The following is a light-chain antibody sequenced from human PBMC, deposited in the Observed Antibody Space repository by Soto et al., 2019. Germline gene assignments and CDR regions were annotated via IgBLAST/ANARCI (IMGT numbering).Light chain of an antibody. CDR3: QQYRT. J-gene: IGKJ1*01. CDR1: QSISSW. Sequence: DIQMTQSPSTLSSSVGDRVTITCRASQSISSWLAWYPQKPGKAPKLLIYDASSVESGVPSRFIGSGSGTEFALTISSLQPDDFATYYCQQYRTFGQGTKVEIK. CDR2: DAS. V-gene: IGKV1-5*01.